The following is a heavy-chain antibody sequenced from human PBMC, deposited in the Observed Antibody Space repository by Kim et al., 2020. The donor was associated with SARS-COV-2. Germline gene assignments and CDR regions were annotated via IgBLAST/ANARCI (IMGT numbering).Heavy chain of an antibody. CDR1: GGSISSYY. J-gene: IGHJ5*02. D-gene: IGHD6-19*01. V-gene: IGHV4-59*01. CDR3: ARDGGAVAGSDWFDP. CDR2: IYYSGST. Sequence: SETLSLTCTVSGGSISSYYWSWIRQPPGKGLEWIGYIYYSGSTNYNPSLKSRVTISVDTSKNQFSLKLSSVTAADTAVYYCARDGGAVAGSDWFDPWGQGTLVTVSS.